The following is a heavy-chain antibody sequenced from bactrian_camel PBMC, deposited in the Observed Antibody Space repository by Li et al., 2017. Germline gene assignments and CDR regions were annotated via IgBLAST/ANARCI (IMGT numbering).Heavy chain of an antibody. J-gene: IGHJ4*01. CDR3: AADQLYGTCRDVLDFPA. CDR1: GITEGTNC. CDR2: IMILGATT. V-gene: IGHV3S54*01. D-gene: IGHD7*01. Sequence: HVQLVESGGGLVQPGGSLRLSCEVSGITEGTNCIGWFRQAPGKEREGVAAIMILGATTYYADSVKGRFTISQDNAKNMVYLQVNSLKAEDTAMYYCAADQLYGTCRDVLDFPARGQGTQVTVS.